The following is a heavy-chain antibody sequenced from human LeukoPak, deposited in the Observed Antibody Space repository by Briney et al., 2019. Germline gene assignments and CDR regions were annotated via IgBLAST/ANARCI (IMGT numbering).Heavy chain of an antibody. CDR1: GYTFTNYD. D-gene: IGHD1-14*01. J-gene: IGHJ5*02. Sequence: GASVKVSCKASGYTFTNYDINWVRQAAGQGLEWMGWINPINGNTGYARKFQGRVTMTRNTSISTAYMELSSLRSEDTAVYYCARNRGEGFDPWGQGTLVTVSS. V-gene: IGHV1-8*01. CDR3: ARNRGEGFDP. CDR2: INPINGNT.